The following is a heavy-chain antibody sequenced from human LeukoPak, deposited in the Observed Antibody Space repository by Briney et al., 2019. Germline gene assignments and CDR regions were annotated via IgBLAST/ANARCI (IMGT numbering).Heavy chain of an antibody. V-gene: IGHV3-48*01. D-gene: IGHD3-10*01. CDR1: GFTFSSYS. Sequence: PGGSLSLSCAASGFTFSSYSMNWVRQAPGKGLEWVSYISSSSSTIYYADSVKGRFTISRDNAKNSLYLQMNSLRAEDTAVYYCARERYYGSGSYYREYFQHWGQGTLVTVSS. CDR3: ARERYYGSGSYYREYFQH. J-gene: IGHJ1*01. CDR2: ISSSSSTI.